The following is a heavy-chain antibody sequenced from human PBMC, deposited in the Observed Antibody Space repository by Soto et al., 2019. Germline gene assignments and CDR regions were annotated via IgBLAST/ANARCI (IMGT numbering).Heavy chain of an antibody. D-gene: IGHD2-15*01. CDR1: GFTFSSYS. Sequence: EVQLVESGGGLVQPGGSLRLSCAASGFTFSSYSMNWVRQAPGKGLEWVSYISSSSSTLYYADSVKGRFTISRDNAKNSLYLQMNSLRAEDAAVYYCARDLNSGVFDYWGQGTLVTVSS. CDR3: ARDLNSGVFDY. CDR2: ISSSSSTL. V-gene: IGHV3-48*01. J-gene: IGHJ4*02.